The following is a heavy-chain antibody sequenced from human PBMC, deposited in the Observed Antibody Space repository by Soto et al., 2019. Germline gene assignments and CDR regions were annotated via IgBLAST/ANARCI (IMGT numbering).Heavy chain of an antibody. D-gene: IGHD5-12*01. Sequence: QMQLQESGSGLVKPSQTLSLTCAVSGASISSGDYSWCWVRQPPGKGLEWIGHIHHGGTPYYKASLKIRVTIAQDRSKNQFSLSLSSVSAAETAMYFCARVAYSGFEYFSDSWGEGILVTVSS. V-gene: IGHV4-30-2*01. CDR3: ARVAYSGFEYFSDS. CDR1: GASISSGDYS. J-gene: IGHJ5*01. CDR2: IHHGGTP.